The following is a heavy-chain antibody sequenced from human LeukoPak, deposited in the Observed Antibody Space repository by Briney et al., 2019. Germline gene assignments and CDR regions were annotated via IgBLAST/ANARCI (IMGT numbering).Heavy chain of an antibody. D-gene: IGHD5-18*01. CDR1: GFTFSSYN. Sequence: GGSLRLSCAASGFTFSSYNMNWVRQAPGKGLEWVSSISSSSSYIYYADSVRGRFTISRDNAKNSLYLQMSSLRAEDTAVYYCARESGYSYAFDIWGQGTMVTVSS. J-gene: IGHJ3*02. CDR2: ISSSSSYI. CDR3: ARESGYSYAFDI. V-gene: IGHV3-21*01.